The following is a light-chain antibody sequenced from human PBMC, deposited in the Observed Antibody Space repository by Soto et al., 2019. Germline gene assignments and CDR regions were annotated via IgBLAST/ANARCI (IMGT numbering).Light chain of an antibody. V-gene: IGKV3-11*01. J-gene: IGKJ3*01. CDR3: QQGSSWPSHSFT. CDR2: DGS. CDR1: QSVTSV. Sequence: EIVLTQSPATLSLSPGDRATLSCRASQSVTSVLAWYQQKPGQAPRLLIYDGSSRATGIPARFSGSGSGTDFTLTLRSLEREDFAVYYCQQGSSWPSHSFTFGRGTKVDIK.